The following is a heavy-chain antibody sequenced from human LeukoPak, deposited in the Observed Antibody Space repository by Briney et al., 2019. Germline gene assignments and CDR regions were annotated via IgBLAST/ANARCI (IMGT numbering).Heavy chain of an antibody. Sequence: GGSLRLSCAASGFTFSDSGMHWVRQAPGKGLEWVSFISNDESNKYYGDSVKGRFSVSRDNSKNTLYLQMNSLRAEDTAVYYCAKPTVANYLHYWGQG. CDR1: GFTFSDSG. CDR2: ISNDESNK. D-gene: IGHD4-23*01. CDR3: AKPTVANYLHY. V-gene: IGHV3-30*18. J-gene: IGHJ4*02.